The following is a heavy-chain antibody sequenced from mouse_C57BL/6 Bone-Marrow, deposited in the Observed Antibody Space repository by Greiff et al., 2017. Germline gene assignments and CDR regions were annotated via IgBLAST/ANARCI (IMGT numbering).Heavy chain of an antibody. CDR2: INPNSGST. D-gene: IGHD3-3*01. CDR3: ERRAVYYYAMDY. J-gene: IGHJ4*01. CDR1: GYTFTSYW. Sequence: QVQLQQPGAELVKPGASVKLSCKASGYTFTSYWMHWVKQRPGQGLEWIGRINPNSGSTNYNEKFKSKATLTVDKSSSTAYMQLSSLTSEYSAVYDCERRAVYYYAMDYWGQGTSVTVSS. V-gene: IGHV1-64*01.